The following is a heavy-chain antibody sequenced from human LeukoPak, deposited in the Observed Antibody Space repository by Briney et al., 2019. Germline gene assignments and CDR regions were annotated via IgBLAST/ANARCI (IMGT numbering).Heavy chain of an antibody. D-gene: IGHD3-10*01. CDR3: ARGTMVRGVIITD. J-gene: IGHJ4*02. V-gene: IGHV3-30*03. CDR1: GFTFSSYG. CDR2: ISYDGSNK. Sequence: GGSLRLSCAASGFTFSSYGMHWVRQAPGKGLEWVAVISYDGSNKYYADSVKGRFTISRDNAKNSLYLQMNSLRAEDTAVYYCARGTMVRGVIITDWGQGTLVTVPS.